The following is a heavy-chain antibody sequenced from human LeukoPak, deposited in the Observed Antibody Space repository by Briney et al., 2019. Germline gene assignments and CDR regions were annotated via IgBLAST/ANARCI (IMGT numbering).Heavy chain of an antibody. CDR2: IWYDGSNK. CDR3: ARDRDVYSSRWNRNFAY. Sequence: GGSLRLSCAASGFTFSNYGMHWVRQAPGEGLEWVAIIWYDGSNKYYADSVKGRFTISRDNSKNTLYLQMNSLRAEDTAVYYCARDRDVYSSRWNRNFAYWGQGTLVTVSA. J-gene: IGHJ4*02. D-gene: IGHD6-13*01. CDR1: GFTFSNYG. V-gene: IGHV3-33*01.